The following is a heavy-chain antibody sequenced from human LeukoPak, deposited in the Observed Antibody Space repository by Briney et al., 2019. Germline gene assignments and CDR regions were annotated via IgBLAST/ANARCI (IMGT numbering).Heavy chain of an antibody. CDR2: IGGSGGGT. V-gene: IGHV3-23*01. J-gene: IGHJ4*02. D-gene: IGHD6-19*01. CDR1: GFTFSTYA. CDR3: ARNDFGSGWLGDY. Sequence: GGSLRLSCAASGFTFSTYAMSWVRQAPGKGLEWVSTIGGSGGGTYYAESVKGRFIISRDTSKNTLFLQMNSLRAEDTALYYCARNDFGSGWLGDYWGQGTLVTVSS.